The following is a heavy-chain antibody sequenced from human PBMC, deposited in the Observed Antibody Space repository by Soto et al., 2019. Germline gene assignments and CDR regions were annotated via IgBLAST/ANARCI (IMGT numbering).Heavy chain of an antibody. V-gene: IGHV4-38-2*01. CDR1: GYSISSGYY. Sequence: SSETLSLTCAVSGYSISSGYYWGWIRQPPGKGLEWIGSIYHSGSTYYNPSLKSRVTISVDTSKNQFSLKLSSVTAADTAVYYCARVVGQLTEGWFDPWGQGTLVTVSS. CDR3: ARVVGQLTEGWFDP. CDR2: IYHSGST. J-gene: IGHJ5*02. D-gene: IGHD2-15*01.